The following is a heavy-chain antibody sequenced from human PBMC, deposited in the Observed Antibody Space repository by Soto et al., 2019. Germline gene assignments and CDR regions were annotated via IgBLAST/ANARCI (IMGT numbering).Heavy chain of an antibody. CDR2: KKQDGSEK. CDR3: ARDHGVVGFLEWFPHYYMDV. V-gene: IGHV3-7*01. Sequence: GGSLRLSCAASGFTFSSYWMSWVRQVPGKGLEWVANKKQDGSEKYYVDSVKGRFTISRDNAKNSLYLQMNSLRAEDTAVYYCARDHGVVGFLEWFPHYYMDVWGKGTTVTVSS. J-gene: IGHJ6*03. D-gene: IGHD3-3*01. CDR1: GFTFSSYW.